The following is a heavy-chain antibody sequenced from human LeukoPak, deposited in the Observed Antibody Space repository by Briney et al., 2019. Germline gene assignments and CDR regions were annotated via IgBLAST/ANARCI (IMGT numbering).Heavy chain of an antibody. V-gene: IGHV1-69*05. CDR2: IIPIFGTA. Sequence: SVKVSCKASGGTFSSYAISWVRQAPGQGIEWMGRIIPIFGTANYAQKFQGRVTITTDESTSTAYMELSSLRSEDTAVYYCARDLGYDYGDDWGQGTLVTVSS. CDR3: ARDLGYDYGDD. CDR1: GGTFSSYA. J-gene: IGHJ4*02. D-gene: IGHD3-22*01.